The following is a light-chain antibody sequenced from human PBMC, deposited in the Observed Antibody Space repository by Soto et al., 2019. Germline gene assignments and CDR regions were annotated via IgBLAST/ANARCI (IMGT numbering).Light chain of an antibody. J-gene: IGLJ2*01. Sequence: QSALTQPASVSGSPGRSTTISCTGSSSDVGYYNYVSWFQQHPGKAPKLLIYDVTNRPSGVSNRFSGSKSGNTASLTISGLQAEDEADYYCSSYTTSNTVVFGGGTKLTVL. V-gene: IGLV2-14*01. CDR1: SSDVGYYNY. CDR2: DVT. CDR3: SSYTTSNTVV.